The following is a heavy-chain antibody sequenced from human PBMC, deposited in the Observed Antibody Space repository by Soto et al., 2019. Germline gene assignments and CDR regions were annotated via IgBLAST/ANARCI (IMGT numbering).Heavy chain of an antibody. D-gene: IGHD3-3*01. CDR1: GYTFTSYG. J-gene: IGHJ6*02. CDR3: ARVHYDFWSGTPGDYYYGIDV. CDR2: ISAYNGNT. Sequence: ASVKVSCKASGYTFTSYGISWVRQAPGQGLEWMGWISAYNGNTNYAQKLQGRVTMTTDTSTSTAYMELRSLRSDDTAVYYCARVHYDFWSGTPGDYYYGIDVWGQGTTVTVSS. V-gene: IGHV1-18*01.